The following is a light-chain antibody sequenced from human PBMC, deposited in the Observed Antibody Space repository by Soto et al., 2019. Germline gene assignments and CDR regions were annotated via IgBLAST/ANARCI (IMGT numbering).Light chain of an antibody. CDR3: CSYAGSYTWV. Sequence: QSVLTQPPSASGSPGQSVTISCTGTSSDVGGYKYVSWYQQHPGKAPKLMIYEVTKRPSGVPDRFSGSKSGNTASLTVSGLQADDESDYYCCSYAGSYTWVFGGGTKLTVL. CDR2: EVT. J-gene: IGLJ3*02. V-gene: IGLV2-8*01. CDR1: SSDVGGYKY.